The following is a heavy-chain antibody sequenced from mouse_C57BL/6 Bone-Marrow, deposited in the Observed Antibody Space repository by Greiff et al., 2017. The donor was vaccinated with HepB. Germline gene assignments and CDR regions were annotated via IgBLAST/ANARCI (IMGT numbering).Heavy chain of an antibody. CDR3: TRSDDGYYRYWFAY. CDR1: GYTFTDYE. J-gene: IGHJ3*01. CDR2: IDPETGGT. Sequence: VQLQQSGAELVRPGASVTLSCKASGYTFTDYEMHWVKQTPVHGLEWIGAIDPETGGTAYNQKFKGKAILTPDKSSSTAYMELRSLTSEDSAVYYCTRSDDGYYRYWFAYWGQGTLVTVSA. V-gene: IGHV1-15*01. D-gene: IGHD2-3*01.